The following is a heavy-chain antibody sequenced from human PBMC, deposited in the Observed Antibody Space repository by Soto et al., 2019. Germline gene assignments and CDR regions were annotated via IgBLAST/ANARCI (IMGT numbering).Heavy chain of an antibody. CDR2: IYYSGST. J-gene: IGHJ4*02. CDR3: ARGTYGSGD. CDR1: GASISSYY. D-gene: IGHD3-10*01. Sequence: QVQLQESGPGLVKPSETLSLTCTVSGASISSYYWSWIRQPPGKGLEWIGYIYYSGSTNYNPSLKSRVTMSVDTSKNQFSLKLTSVTAADTAVYYCARGTYGSGDWGQGTLVTVSS. V-gene: IGHV4-59*01.